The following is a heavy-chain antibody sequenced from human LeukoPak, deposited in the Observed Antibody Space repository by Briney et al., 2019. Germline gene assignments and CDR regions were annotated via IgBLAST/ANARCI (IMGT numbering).Heavy chain of an antibody. CDR1: GLTFSSYS. CDR3: ARDDYGDYGGCFDY. Sequence: GGSLRLSCAASGLTFSSYSMNWVRQAPGKGLEWVSSISSSSSYIYYADSVKGRFTISRDNAKNSLYLQMNSLRAEDTAVYYCARDDYGDYGGCFDYWGQGTLVTVSS. D-gene: IGHD4-17*01. CDR2: ISSSSSYI. V-gene: IGHV3-21*03. J-gene: IGHJ4*02.